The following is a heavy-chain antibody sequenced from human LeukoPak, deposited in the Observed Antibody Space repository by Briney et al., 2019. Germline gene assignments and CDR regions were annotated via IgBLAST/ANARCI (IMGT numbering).Heavy chain of an antibody. J-gene: IGHJ4*02. Sequence: GGSLRLSCAASGFTFSSYAMSWVRQAPGKGLDWVAAISGSGGSTYYADSVKGPFTISRDNSKNTLYLQMNSLRAEDTAVYYCAKQVGYFDYWGQGPLVTVSS. V-gene: IGHV3-23*01. CDR3: AKQVGYFDY. CDR1: GFTFSSYA. CDR2: ISGSGGST.